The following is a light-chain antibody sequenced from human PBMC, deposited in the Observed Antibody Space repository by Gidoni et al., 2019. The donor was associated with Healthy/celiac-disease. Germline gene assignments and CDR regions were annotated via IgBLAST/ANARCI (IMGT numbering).Light chain of an antibody. CDR2: AAS. J-gene: IGKJ3*01. Sequence: DIQLTQSPSFLSASVGDRVTITCRASQGISSYLAWYQQKPWKAPNLLIYAASTLQGGVPSRFSGSGSGTEFTLTISSLQPEDFATYSCQQLSSSPLTFGPGTKVDIK. CDR3: QQLSSSPLT. V-gene: IGKV1-9*01. CDR1: QGISSY.